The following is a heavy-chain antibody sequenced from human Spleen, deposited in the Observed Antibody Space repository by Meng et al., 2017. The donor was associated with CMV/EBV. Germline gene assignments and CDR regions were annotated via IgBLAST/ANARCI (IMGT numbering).Heavy chain of an antibody. CDR3: AREGCSSTSCYFNYYYGMDV. Sequence: ASVKVSCKASGYTLTDHYVHWVRQAPGQGLEWMGWINPNSGGTNYAQKFQGRVTMTRDTSISTAYMELSRLRSDDTAVYYCAREGCSSTSCYFNYYYGMDVWGQGTTVTVSS. J-gene: IGHJ6*02. V-gene: IGHV1-2*02. D-gene: IGHD2-2*01. CDR1: GYTLTDHY. CDR2: INPNSGGT.